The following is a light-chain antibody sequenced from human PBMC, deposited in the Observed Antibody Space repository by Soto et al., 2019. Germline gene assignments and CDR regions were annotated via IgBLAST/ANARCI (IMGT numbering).Light chain of an antibody. J-gene: IGLJ3*02. V-gene: IGLV4-60*02. Sequence: QLVLTQSSSACASLGSSVKLTCTLSSGHSSYIIAWHQQQPGKAPRYLMKLEGSGSYNKGSGVPDRFSGSSSGADRYLTISNLQFEDEADYYCETWDSNTRVFGGGTQLTVL. CDR3: ETWDSNTRV. CDR1: SGHSSYI. CDR2: LEGSGSY.